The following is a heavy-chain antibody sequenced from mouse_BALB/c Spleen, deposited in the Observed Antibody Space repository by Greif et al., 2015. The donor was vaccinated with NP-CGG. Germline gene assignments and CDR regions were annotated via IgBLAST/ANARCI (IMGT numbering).Heavy chain of an antibody. CDR2: INPYNGGT. Sequence: EVQVVESGPELVKPGASMKISCKASGYSFTGYTMNWVKQSHGKNLEWIGLINPYNGGTSYNQKFKGKATLTVDKSSSTAYMELLSLTSEDSAVYYCAIPYGNYYAMDYWGQGTSVTVSS. CDR1: GYSFTGYT. V-gene: IGHV1-18*01. CDR3: AIPYGNYYAMDY. D-gene: IGHD2-1*01. J-gene: IGHJ4*01.